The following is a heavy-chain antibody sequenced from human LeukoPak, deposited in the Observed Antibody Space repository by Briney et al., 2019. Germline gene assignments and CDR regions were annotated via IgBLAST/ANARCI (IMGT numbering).Heavy chain of an antibody. Sequence: KPSETLSLTCTVSGGSFSSHYWSWIRQAPGKGLEWLGYIYYTENAKYNPSLKSRVTMSLDTSKNQLSLKLTSVTAADTAVYHCATTRGYSYGFFYFDQWGQGTLVTVSS. CDR1: GGSFSSHY. J-gene: IGHJ4*02. D-gene: IGHD5-18*01. V-gene: IGHV4-59*11. CDR3: ATTRGYSYGFFYFDQ. CDR2: IYYTENA.